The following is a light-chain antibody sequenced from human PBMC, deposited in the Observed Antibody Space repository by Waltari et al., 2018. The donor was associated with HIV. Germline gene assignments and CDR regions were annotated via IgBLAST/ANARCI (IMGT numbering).Light chain of an antibody. CDR1: SSNIGAGYD. V-gene: IGLV1-40*01. CDR2: GNS. Sequence: QSVLTHTPSVSGAPGPRVTISCTGSSSNIGAGYDVHWYQQFPGTAPKLLIYGNSNRPSGVPDRFSCSKSGTSASLAITGLQAEDEADYYCQSYDSSLSALFGTGTKVTVL. J-gene: IGLJ1*01. CDR3: QSYDSSLSAL.